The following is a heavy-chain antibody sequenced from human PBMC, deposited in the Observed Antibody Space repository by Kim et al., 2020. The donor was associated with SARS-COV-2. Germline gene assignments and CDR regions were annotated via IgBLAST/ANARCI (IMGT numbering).Heavy chain of an antibody. J-gene: IGHJ4*02. Sequence: SETLSLTCAVYGGSFSGYYWSWIRQPPGKGLEWIGEINHSGSTNYNPSLKSRVTISVDTSKNQFSLKLSSVTAADTAVYYCAILCSHYDSSGYYGQPHDYWGQGTLVTVSS. V-gene: IGHV4-34*01. CDR2: INHSGST. CDR3: AILCSHYDSSGYYGQPHDY. CDR1: GGSFSGYY. D-gene: IGHD3-22*01.